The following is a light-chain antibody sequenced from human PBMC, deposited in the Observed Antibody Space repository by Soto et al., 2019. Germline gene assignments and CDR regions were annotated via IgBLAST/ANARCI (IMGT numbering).Light chain of an antibody. J-gene: IGKJ4*01. CDR1: QGISSY. CDR3: QQSYSTLPLT. Sequence: AIRMTQSPSSFSASTGDRVTITCRASQGISSYLAWYQQKPGKAPKLLIYAASTLQSGVPSRFSGSGSGTDFTLTISCLQSEDFATYYCQQSYSTLPLTFXGGTKVDIK. CDR2: AAS. V-gene: IGKV1-8*01.